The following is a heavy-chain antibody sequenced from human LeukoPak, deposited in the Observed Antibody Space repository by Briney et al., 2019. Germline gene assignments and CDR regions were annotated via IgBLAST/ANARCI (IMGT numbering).Heavy chain of an antibody. V-gene: IGHV3-15*01. CDR3: AAVMVAASDY. D-gene: IGHD2-15*01. J-gene: IGHJ4*02. Sequence: GGSLRPSCAASGFTFSNAWMSWVRQAPGKGLEWIGRIKSKTDGGTTDYAAPMKGRFTISRDDSKNTVYLQMNSLRTEDTAVYYCAAVMVAASDYWGPGTLVTVSS. CDR2: IKSKTDGGTT. CDR1: GFTFSNAW.